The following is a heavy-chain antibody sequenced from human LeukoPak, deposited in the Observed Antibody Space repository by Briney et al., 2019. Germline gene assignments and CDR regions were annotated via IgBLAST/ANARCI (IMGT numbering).Heavy chain of an antibody. Sequence: GGSLRLSCAASGFTFSNYAMSWVRQAPGKGLEWVSGISGSGGYTYYADSVKGRFTISRDNAKNSLYLQMNSLRAEDTAVYYCARSPSSYSGSGSYYNVWGQGTLVTVSS. J-gene: IGHJ4*02. D-gene: IGHD3-10*01. CDR2: ISGSGGYT. V-gene: IGHV3-23*01. CDR3: ARSPSSYSGSGSYYNV. CDR1: GFTFSNYA.